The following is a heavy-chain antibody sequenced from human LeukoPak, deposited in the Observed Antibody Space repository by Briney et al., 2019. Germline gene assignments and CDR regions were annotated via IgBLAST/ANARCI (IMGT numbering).Heavy chain of an antibody. D-gene: IGHD3-16*01. CDR1: GFTFSSYS. Sequence: GGSLRLSCAASGFTFSSYSMNWVRQAPGRGLEWVSSISSSSSYIYYADSVKGRFTISRDNAKNSLYLQMNSLRAEDTAVYYCARGRDYIWGSYDYWGQGTLVTVSS. V-gene: IGHV3-21*01. CDR3: ARGRDYIWGSYDY. J-gene: IGHJ4*02. CDR2: ISSSSSYI.